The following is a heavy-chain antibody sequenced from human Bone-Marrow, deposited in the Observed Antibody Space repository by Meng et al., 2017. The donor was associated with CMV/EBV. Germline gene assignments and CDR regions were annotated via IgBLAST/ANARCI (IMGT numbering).Heavy chain of an antibody. CDR2: ISGSGGST. J-gene: IGHJ4*02. CDR3: ARDLRRNHDY. V-gene: IGHV3-23*01. CDR1: GFTFSSYA. D-gene: IGHD4-17*01. Sequence: GGSLTLSCAASGFTFSSYAMSWVRQAPGKGLEWVSAISGSGGSTYYADSVKGRFTISRDNSKNTLYLQMNSLRAEDTAVYYCARDLRRNHDYWGQGTLVTVSS.